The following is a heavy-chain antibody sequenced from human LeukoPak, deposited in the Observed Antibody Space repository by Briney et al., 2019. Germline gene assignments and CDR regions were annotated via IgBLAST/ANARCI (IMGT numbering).Heavy chain of an antibody. J-gene: IGHJ4*02. CDR3: AGGGYSSMGY. V-gene: IGHV1-2*02. CDR2: INPNRGGT. CDR1: GYTFTGYF. D-gene: IGHD5-18*01. Sequence: ASLKVSCKASGYTFTGYFMHWVRQAPGQGLEWMGWINPNRGGTNYAQKFLGRVTMTRDTSISTVYMELSRLTSDDTAVYYCAGGGYSSMGYWGQGTLVTVSS.